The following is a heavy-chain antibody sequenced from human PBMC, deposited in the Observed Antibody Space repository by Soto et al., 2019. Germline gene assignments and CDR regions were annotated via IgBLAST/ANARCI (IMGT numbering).Heavy chain of an antibody. CDR2: IYYSGST. Sequence: SETLSLTCTVSGGSISSGGYYWSWIRQHPGKGLEWIGYIYYSGSTYYNPSLKSRVTISVDTSKNQFSLKLSSVTAADTAVYYCARVVTSPYYYGSGSYFSVGKKTPTTYYFDYWGQGTLVTVSS. CDR1: GGSISSGGYY. CDR3: ARVVTSPYYYGSGSYFSVGKKTPTTYYFDY. J-gene: IGHJ4*02. D-gene: IGHD3-10*01. V-gene: IGHV4-31*03.